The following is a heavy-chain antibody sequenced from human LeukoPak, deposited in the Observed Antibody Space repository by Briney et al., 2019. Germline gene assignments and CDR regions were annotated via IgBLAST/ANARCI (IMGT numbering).Heavy chain of an antibody. CDR2: MTSSGGGT. CDR3: AKAHYFGSGSFDH. J-gene: IGHJ4*02. V-gene: IGHV3-23*01. CDR1: GFIFSSYA. D-gene: IGHD3-10*01. Sequence: GGSLRLSCTASGFIFSSYAMNWVRQAPGKGLEWGSVMTSSGGGTDYADSVKGRFTISRDNLKNTLYLQMNSLRAEDTAVYYCAKAHYFGSGSFDHWGQGTLVTVSS.